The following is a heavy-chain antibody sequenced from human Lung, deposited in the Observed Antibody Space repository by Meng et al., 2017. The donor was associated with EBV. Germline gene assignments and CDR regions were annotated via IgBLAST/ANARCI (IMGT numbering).Heavy chain of an antibody. Sequence: QVQCHVPAPGLVKPSPALSLTCPVSGGSIRFVDYYWSWIRQPPGKGLEWIGYIYDSGSTSYNPSLMSRVTISVDTSRNQFSLKLTSVTAADTAVYYCAREYSSSSGLPGPWGQGTLVTVSS. CDR1: GGSIRFVDYY. CDR2: IYDSGST. D-gene: IGHD6-6*01. J-gene: IGHJ5*02. V-gene: IGHV4-30-4*08. CDR3: AREYSSSSGLPGP.